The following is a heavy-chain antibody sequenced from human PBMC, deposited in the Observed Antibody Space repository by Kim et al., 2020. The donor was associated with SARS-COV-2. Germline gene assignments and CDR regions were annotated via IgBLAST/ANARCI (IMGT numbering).Heavy chain of an antibody. CDR3: ARELSLLLWFGELLFADGADAGYYYYGMDV. CDR1: GFTFSSYA. J-gene: IGHJ6*02. Sequence: GGSLRLSCAASGFTFSSYAMHWVRQAPGEGLEWVAVISYDGSNKYYADSVKGRFTISRDNSKNTLYLQMNSLRAEDTAVYYCARELSLLLWFGELLFADGADAGYYYYGMDVWGQGTTVTVSS. V-gene: IGHV3-30*04. CDR2: ISYDGSNK. D-gene: IGHD3-10*01.